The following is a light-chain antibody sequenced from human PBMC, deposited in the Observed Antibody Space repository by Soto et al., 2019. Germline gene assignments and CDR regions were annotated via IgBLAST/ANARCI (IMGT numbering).Light chain of an antibody. V-gene: IGLV2-14*03. Sequence: LTQPGSVSGSPGQSITISCTGTSSDVGGYNYVSWYQHHPGKAPKLMIYDVSNRPSGVSNRFSGSKSGNTASLTISGLQPEDEADYYCSSYTTSNTRQIVFGTGTKVTVL. J-gene: IGLJ1*01. CDR1: SSDVGGYNY. CDR3: SSYTTSNTRQIV. CDR2: DVS.